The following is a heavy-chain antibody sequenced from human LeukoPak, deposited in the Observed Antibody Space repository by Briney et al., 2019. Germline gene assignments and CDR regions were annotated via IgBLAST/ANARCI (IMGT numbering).Heavy chain of an antibody. CDR2: ISGSGGST. J-gene: IGHJ5*02. CDR3: ARDYYDSSGYLNWFDP. V-gene: IGHV3-23*01. Sequence: GGSLRLSCAASGFTFSSYAMSWVRQAPGKGLEWVSAISGSGGSTYYADSVKGRFTISRDNSKNTLYLQMNSLRAEDTAVYYCARDYYDSSGYLNWFDPWGQGTLVTVSS. D-gene: IGHD3-22*01. CDR1: GFTFSSYA.